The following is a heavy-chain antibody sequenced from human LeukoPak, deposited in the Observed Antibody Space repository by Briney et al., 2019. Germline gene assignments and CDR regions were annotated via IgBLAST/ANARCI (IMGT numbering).Heavy chain of an antibody. CDR3: ARDGVQLWF. Sequence: GGSLRLSCAASGFTFSSYAMSWVRQAPAKGLEWVSTIGGGGESTYYADSVKGRFTISRDNSKNTLYLQMNSLRAEDTAVYYCARDGVQLWFGGQGTLVTVSS. V-gene: IGHV3-23*01. CDR1: GFTFSSYA. J-gene: IGHJ4*02. CDR2: IGGGGEST. D-gene: IGHD5-18*01.